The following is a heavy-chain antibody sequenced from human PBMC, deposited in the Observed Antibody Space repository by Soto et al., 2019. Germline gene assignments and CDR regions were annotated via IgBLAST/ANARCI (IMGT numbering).Heavy chain of an antibody. J-gene: IGHJ6*02. D-gene: IGHD3-3*01. CDR3: AKDPRWPVRFLDWLPQSGPYYYYGMDV. Sequence: QVQLVESGGGVVQPGRSLRLSCAASGFTFSSYGMHWVRQAPGKGLEWVAVISYDGSNKYYADSVKGRFTISRDNSKNTLYLQMNSLRAEDTAVYYCAKDPRWPVRFLDWLPQSGPYYYYGMDVWGQGTTVTVSS. V-gene: IGHV3-30*18. CDR1: GFTFSSYG. CDR2: ISYDGSNK.